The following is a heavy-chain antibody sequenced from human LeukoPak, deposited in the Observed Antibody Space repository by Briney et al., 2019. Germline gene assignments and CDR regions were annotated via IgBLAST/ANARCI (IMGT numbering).Heavy chain of an antibody. J-gene: IGHJ4*02. D-gene: IGHD6-13*01. CDR2: IDHSGVT. Sequence: SETLSLTCSVYGVSSYGYHWSWIRQAPGKGLEWIGEIDHSGVTKYNPSLKSRVTISIDTSKNQVSLRLSSVTAADTAVYYCARWGRIVAAGPYLGSTTGWGQGSQVTVSS. V-gene: IGHV4-34*01. CDR1: GVSSYGYH. CDR3: ARWGRIVAAGPYLGSTTG.